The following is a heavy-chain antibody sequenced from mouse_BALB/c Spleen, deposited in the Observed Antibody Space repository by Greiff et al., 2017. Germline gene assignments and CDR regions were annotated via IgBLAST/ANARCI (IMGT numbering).Heavy chain of an antibody. D-gene: IGHD1-1*01. CDR1: GFTFSSYG. CDR2: ISSGGSYT. J-gene: IGHJ1*01. Sequence: EVKLMESGGDLVKPGGSLKLSCAASGFTFSSYGMSWVRQTPDKRLEWVATISSGGSYTYYPDSVKGRFTISRDNAKNTLYLQMSSLKSEDTAMYYCARHGDYYGSSPSYWYCDVWGAGTTVTVSS. V-gene: IGHV5-6*01. CDR3: ARHGDYYGSSPSYWYCDV.